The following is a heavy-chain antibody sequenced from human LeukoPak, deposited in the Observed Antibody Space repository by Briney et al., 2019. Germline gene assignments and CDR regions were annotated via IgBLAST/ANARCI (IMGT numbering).Heavy chain of an antibody. D-gene: IGHD6-13*01. CDR1: GYTFINYA. CDR2: INAVNGNT. V-gene: IGHV1-3*01. Sequence: ASVKVSCKASGYTFINYAINWGRQAPGQRPEWVGWINAVNGNTKYSQKFQGRVTITRDTSASTAYMELTSLTSADTAVYYCARGPRAAADDYWGQGTLVTVSS. CDR3: ARGPRAAADDY. J-gene: IGHJ4*02.